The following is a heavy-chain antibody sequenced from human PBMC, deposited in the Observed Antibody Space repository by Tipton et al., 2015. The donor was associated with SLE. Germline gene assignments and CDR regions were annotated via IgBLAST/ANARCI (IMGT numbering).Heavy chain of an antibody. J-gene: IGHJ6*03. CDR2: MSHSGSA. CDR3: ARGYQLPLGPYYYYYMDV. CDR1: HTSFSTYS. Sequence: LRLSCTVSHTSFSTYSWAWIRQSPERGLEWIGYMSHSGSANYNPSLKSRVTISVDTSRNHFSLKLSSVTAADTAVYYCARGYQLPLGPYYYYYMDVWGKGTTVTVSS. V-gene: IGHV4-59*01. D-gene: IGHD2-2*01.